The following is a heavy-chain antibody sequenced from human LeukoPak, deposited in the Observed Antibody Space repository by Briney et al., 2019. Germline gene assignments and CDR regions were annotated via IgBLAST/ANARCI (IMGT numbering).Heavy chain of an antibody. CDR1: GFTFSSYA. CDR2: ISGSGGST. J-gene: IGHJ6*02. V-gene: IGHV3-23*01. CDR3: AKDLEQLEIYYYYGMDV. D-gene: IGHD1-1*01. Sequence: PGGSLRLSCAASGFTFSSYAMSWVRQAPGKGLEWVSAISGSGGSTYYADSVKGRFTISRDNSKNTLYLQMNSLRAEDTAVYYCAKDLEQLEIYYYYGMDVWGQGTTVTVSS.